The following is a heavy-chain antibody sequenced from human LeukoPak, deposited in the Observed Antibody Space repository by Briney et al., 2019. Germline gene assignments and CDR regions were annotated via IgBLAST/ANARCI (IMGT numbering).Heavy chain of an antibody. V-gene: IGHV1-46*01. J-gene: IGHJ4*02. CDR2: IKPSSGST. Sequence: ASVKVSCKASGYTFTTYYMHWVRQAPGQGLEWMGIIKPSSGSTGYAQKFQGRVTMTRDTSTSTVYMELSSLRSEDTAVYYCATSETVGTTTGRRVLDYWGQGTLVTVSS. D-gene: IGHD4-23*01. CDR1: GYTFTTYY. CDR3: ATSETVGTTTGRRVLDY.